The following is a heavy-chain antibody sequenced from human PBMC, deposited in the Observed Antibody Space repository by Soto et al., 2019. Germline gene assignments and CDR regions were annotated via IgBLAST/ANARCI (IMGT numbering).Heavy chain of an antibody. CDR1: TFSMYS. Sequence: EVQVVESGGGLVRPGGSLRLSCNFTFSMYSMSWVRQAPGKGLEWVASISSGSAYIKYADSVKGRFSISRDNAKNSVSLQMSSLRAEDTAMYYCTSDQGGSYDNWFDPWGRGTLVTVSS. J-gene: IGHJ5*02. CDR3: TSDQGGSYDNWFDP. CDR2: ISSGSAYI. D-gene: IGHD1-26*01. V-gene: IGHV3-21*01.